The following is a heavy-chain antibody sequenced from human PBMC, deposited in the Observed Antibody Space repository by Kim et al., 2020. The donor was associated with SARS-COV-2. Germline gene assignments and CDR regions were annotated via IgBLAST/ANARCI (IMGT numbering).Heavy chain of an antibody. CDR3: ALQHYSGYDIGLYCFDY. V-gene: IGHV1-69*01. J-gene: IGHJ4*02. D-gene: IGHD5-12*01. Sequence: FQRRVTITADESTSTAYMELSSLRSEDTAVYYCALQHYSGYDIGLYCFDYWGQGTLVTVSS.